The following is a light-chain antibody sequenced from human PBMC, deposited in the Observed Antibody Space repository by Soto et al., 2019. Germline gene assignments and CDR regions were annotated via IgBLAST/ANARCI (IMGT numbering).Light chain of an antibody. CDR3: QQYTDYPFT. J-gene: IGKJ2*01. Sequence: DLQMTQSPSSLSASVGDRVTITCRASQDIHNYLAWFQQKPGMAPKSLIYAATNLHSGVPSKFSGSASGTEFTLTITSLQAEDFATYYCQQYTDYPFTFGQGTKLEIK. CDR1: QDIHNY. CDR2: AAT. V-gene: IGKV1-16*02.